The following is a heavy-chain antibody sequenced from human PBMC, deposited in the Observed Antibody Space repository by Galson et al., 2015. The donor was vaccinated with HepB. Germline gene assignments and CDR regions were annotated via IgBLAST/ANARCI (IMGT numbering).Heavy chain of an antibody. V-gene: IGHV1-46*01. J-gene: IGHJ4*02. D-gene: IGHD3-16*01. Sequence: SVKVSCKASGYTFTSYYMHWVRQAPGQGLEWMGVINPSGGSTNYAQNFQGRVTMTRDTSTTIVYMEPTSLESDDTAVYYCARSLPGGWYYFDYWGQGALVTVSS. CDR1: GYTFTSYY. CDR3: ARSLPGGWYYFDY. CDR2: INPSGGST.